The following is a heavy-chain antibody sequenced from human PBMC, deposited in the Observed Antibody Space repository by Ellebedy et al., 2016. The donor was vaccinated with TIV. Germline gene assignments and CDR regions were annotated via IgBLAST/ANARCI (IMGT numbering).Heavy chain of an antibody. D-gene: IGHD3-10*01. CDR2: VNYGGTTE. J-gene: IGHJ4*02. CDR1: GFAFNDYG. V-gene: IGHV3-30*02. Sequence: GESLKISXAASGFAFNDYGMHWVRQAPGKGLEWVASVNYGGTTEYYADSVKGRFTVSKDNSKNTLYLQINSLRDDDSALYFCAGELRFEDHSGGFDYWGQGTQVTVSS. CDR3: AGELRFEDHSGGFDY.